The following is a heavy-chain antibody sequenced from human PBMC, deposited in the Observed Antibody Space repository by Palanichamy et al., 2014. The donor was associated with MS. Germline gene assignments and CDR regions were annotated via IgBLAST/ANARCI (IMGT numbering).Heavy chain of an antibody. D-gene: IGHD2-2*01. Sequence: GKGLEWVAVIWYDGSNEDYADSVKGRFTISRDDSENTVHLQMSSLRADDTAVYSCARAYCSGTSCSIYGMDVWGQGTTVTVSS. V-gene: IGHV3-33*01. CDR2: IWYDGSNE. CDR3: ARAYCSGTSCSIYGMDV. J-gene: IGHJ6*02.